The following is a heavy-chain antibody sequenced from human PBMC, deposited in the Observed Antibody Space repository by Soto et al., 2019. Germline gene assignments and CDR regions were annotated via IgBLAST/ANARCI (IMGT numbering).Heavy chain of an antibody. D-gene: IGHD3-22*01. CDR3: ARNPYYYDTSGSHADAFDI. J-gene: IGHJ3*02. CDR1: GGSISSGGYS. Sequence: PSETLSLTCAVSGGSISSGGYSWSWIRQPPGKGLEWIGYISHSGSTYYNPSLKSRVTISADRSKNQFSLNLSSVTAADTAVYYCARNPYYYDTSGSHADAFDIWGQGTMVTVSS. CDR2: ISHSGST. V-gene: IGHV4-30-2*01.